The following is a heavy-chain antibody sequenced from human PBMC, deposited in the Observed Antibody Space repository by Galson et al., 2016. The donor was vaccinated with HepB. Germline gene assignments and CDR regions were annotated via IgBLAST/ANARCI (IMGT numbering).Heavy chain of an antibody. CDR3: ARDFGGWYWQWLDY. J-gene: IGHJ4*02. V-gene: IGHV3-11*06. D-gene: IGHD6-19*01. CDR2: ISSSSSYT. Sequence: SLRLSCAASGITFSSYAMSWVRQAPGRGLEWVSYISSSSSYTNYADSVKGRFTISRDNAKNSLYLQMNSLRAEDTAVYYCARDFGGWYWQWLDYWGQGTLVTVSS. CDR1: GITFSSYA.